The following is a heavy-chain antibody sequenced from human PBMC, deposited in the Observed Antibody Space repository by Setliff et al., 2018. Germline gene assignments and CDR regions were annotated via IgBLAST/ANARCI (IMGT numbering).Heavy chain of an antibody. V-gene: IGHV3-23*01. CDR2: ISDTALGI. CDR3: ARGSYSSSF. Sequence: GGSLRLSCAASGFTFNTYAMSWVRQPPGKGLEWVSSISDTALGIYYADSVRGRFTLSRGNSKNTLYLQMNSLRAEDTAVYYCARGSYSSSFGGQGTLVTVSS. CDR1: GFTFNTYA. D-gene: IGHD6-6*01. J-gene: IGHJ4*02.